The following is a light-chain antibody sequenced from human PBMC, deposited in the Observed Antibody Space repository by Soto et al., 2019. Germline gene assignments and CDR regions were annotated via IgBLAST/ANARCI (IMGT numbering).Light chain of an antibody. J-gene: IGLJ2*01. CDR3: SSYASSTSVL. CDR1: SSDVGAYNH. CDR2: DVN. V-gene: IGLV2-14*03. Sequence: QYALTQPASVSGSPGQSITISCTGTSSDVGAYNHVSWYQQHPGKAPKLMIYDVNMWPSGVSHRFSGSKSGYTASLTISGLQAEDEADYYCSSYASSTSVLFGGGTKLTVL.